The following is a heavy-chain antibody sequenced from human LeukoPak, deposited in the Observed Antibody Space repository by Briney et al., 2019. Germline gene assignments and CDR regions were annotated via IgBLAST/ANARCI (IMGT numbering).Heavy chain of an antibody. CDR3: ARCDSSGYYFYYYYYMDV. D-gene: IGHD3-22*01. V-gene: IGHV1-2*06. Sequence: ASVKVSCKASGYTFTGYYMHWVGQAPGQGREWMGRINPNRGGTNYAQKFQGRVTMTRDTSISTAYMELSRLRSDDTAVYYCARCDSSGYYFYYYYYMDVWGKGTTVTVSS. CDR1: GYTFTGYY. CDR2: INPNRGGT. J-gene: IGHJ6*03.